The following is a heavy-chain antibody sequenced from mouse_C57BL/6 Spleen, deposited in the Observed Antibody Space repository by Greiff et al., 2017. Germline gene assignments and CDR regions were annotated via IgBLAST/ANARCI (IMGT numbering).Heavy chain of an antibody. CDR2: INPSNGGT. CDR1: GYTFTSYW. J-gene: IGHJ2*01. CDR3: ARTLLPIYYGNYELDY. Sequence: VQLQQPGTELVKPGASVKLSCKASGYTFTSYWMHWVKQRPGQGLEWIGNINPSNGGTNYNEKFKSKATLTVDKSSSTAYMQLSSLTSEDSAVYYCARTLLPIYYGNYELDYWGQGTTLTVSS. D-gene: IGHD2-1*01. V-gene: IGHV1-53*01.